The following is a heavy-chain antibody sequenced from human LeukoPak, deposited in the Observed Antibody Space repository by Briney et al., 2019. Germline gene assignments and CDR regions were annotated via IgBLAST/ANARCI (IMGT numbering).Heavy chain of an antibody. V-gene: IGHV1-69*04. Sequence: SVKVSCKASGGTFSSYTISWVRQAPGQGLEWMGRIIPILGIANYAQKFQGRVTITADKSTSTAYMELSRLRSDDTAVYYCARDDFTIFGVVTYFDYWGQGTLVTVSS. D-gene: IGHD3-3*01. CDR2: IIPILGIA. CDR1: GGTFSSYT. J-gene: IGHJ4*02. CDR3: ARDDFTIFGVVTYFDY.